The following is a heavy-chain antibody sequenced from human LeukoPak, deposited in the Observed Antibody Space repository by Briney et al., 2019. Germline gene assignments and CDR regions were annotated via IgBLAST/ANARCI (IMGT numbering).Heavy chain of an antibody. CDR3: ARGPYYYDSSGNAFDI. D-gene: IGHD3-22*01. CDR1: GGSISSYY. Sequence: SETLSLTCTVSGGSISSYYWSWLRQPPGKGLEWIGYIYYSGSTNYNPSLTSGATISVDTSKTQFSLKLSSVTAADTAVYYCARGPYYYDSSGNAFDIWGQGTMVTVSS. J-gene: IGHJ3*02. CDR2: IYYSGST. V-gene: IGHV4-59*01.